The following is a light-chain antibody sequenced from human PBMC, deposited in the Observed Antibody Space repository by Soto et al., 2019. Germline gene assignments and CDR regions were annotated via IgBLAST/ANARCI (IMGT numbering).Light chain of an antibody. CDR1: QSVSSGY. V-gene: IGKV3-20*01. J-gene: IGKJ1*01. CDR3: QHYGNSPT. Sequence: EIVLTQSPGTLSLSPGDGATLSCRASQSVSSGYLAWYQQKPGQAPRLLIYGASRRAGGIPDRFSGSGCGTDFTLSISRLEPEDFAVYWCQHYGNSPTFGQGTRVQIK. CDR2: GAS.